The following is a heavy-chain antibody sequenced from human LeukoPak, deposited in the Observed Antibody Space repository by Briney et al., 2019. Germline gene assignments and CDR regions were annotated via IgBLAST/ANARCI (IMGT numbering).Heavy chain of an antibody. V-gene: IGHV4-59*01. Sequence: SETLSLTCTVSYGSISSYYWSWLRQPPGKGLEWIGWIHYSGRTNHNPSLKSRVTTSVDTSKNQFSLKLSSMTAADTAVYYCARQQVRGVIFGDFDYWGQGTLVTVSS. D-gene: IGHD3-10*01. J-gene: IGHJ4*02. CDR1: YGSISSYY. CDR3: ARQQVRGVIFGDFDY. CDR2: IHYSGRT.